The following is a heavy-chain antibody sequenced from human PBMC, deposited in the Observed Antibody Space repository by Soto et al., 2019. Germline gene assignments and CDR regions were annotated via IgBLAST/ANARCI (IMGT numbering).Heavy chain of an antibody. V-gene: IGHV4-61*08. Sequence: QVQLRESGPGLLKPSETLSLTCTVSGDSVSSDGYFWTWVRQPPGKGLEWIAYISYTGNTNYNPSLRSRVTISVDTSRNQFSLKVRSVSAADTAMYFCTSIVVGVTIDYWGQGTLVTVSS. D-gene: IGHD1-26*01. J-gene: IGHJ4*02. CDR3: TSIVVGVTIDY. CDR1: GDSVSSDGYF. CDR2: ISYTGNT.